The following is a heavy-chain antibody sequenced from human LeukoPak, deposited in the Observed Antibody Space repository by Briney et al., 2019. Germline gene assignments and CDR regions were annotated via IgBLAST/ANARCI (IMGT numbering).Heavy chain of an antibody. CDR3: ARHHYYGSGSYYNPNFDY. V-gene: IGHV5-51*01. CDR1: GYSFTSYW. J-gene: IGHJ4*02. CDR2: IYPGDSDT. D-gene: IGHD3-10*01. Sequence: GESRKISCKGSGYSFTSYWIGWVRQVPGKGLEWMGIIYPGDSDTRYSPSFQGQVTISADKSISTAYLQWSSLKASDTAMYYCARHHYYGSGSYYNPNFDYWGQGTLVTVSS.